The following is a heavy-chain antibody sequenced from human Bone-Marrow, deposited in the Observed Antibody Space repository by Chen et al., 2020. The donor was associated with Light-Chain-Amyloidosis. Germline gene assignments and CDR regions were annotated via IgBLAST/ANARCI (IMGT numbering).Heavy chain of an antibody. V-gene: IGHV3-23*04. CDR2: ISGSGGSR. CDR3: AKDISYDDILPGYPADAFDI. CDR1: GFAFSSYA. J-gene: IGHJ3*02. D-gene: IGHD3-9*01. Sequence: EVQLVESGGGLLQRGGSLRLSCAAPGFAFSSYAMSWVRQAPGKGLEWVSTISGSGGSRYYGDSVKGRLTISRDNSKNALFLQMNSLIAEDTAVYYCAKDISYDDILPGYPADAFDIWGQGTMVTVSS.